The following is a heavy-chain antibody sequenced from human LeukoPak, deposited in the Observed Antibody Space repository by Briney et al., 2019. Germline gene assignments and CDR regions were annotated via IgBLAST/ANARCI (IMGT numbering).Heavy chain of an antibody. Sequence: GGSLRLSCAASGFTFSAYGMHWVRQAPGKGLEWVAIISYDGTNKYYADSVKGRFTISRDNSKNTLYLQMNSLRTEDTAVYYCAKSSGSYSRGFDYWGQGTLVTVSS. CDR3: AKSSGSYSRGFDY. D-gene: IGHD1-26*01. V-gene: IGHV3-30*18. J-gene: IGHJ4*02. CDR2: ISYDGTNK. CDR1: GFTFSAYG.